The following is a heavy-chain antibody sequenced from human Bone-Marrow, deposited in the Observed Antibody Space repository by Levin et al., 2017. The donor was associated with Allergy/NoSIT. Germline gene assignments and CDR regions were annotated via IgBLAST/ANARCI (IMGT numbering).Heavy chain of an antibody. Sequence: AGGSLRLSCEASGFTFSRNGMHWVRQAPGKGLEWVAVISDDGSQKNHADSVKGRFTISRDNSKNMLFLEMNSLRAEDTALYYCAKDRSARYYYYGMDVWGQGTTVTVSS. CDR3: AKDRSARYYYYGMDV. J-gene: IGHJ6*02. V-gene: IGHV3-30*18. D-gene: IGHD3-10*01. CDR1: GFTFSRNG. CDR2: ISDDGSQK.